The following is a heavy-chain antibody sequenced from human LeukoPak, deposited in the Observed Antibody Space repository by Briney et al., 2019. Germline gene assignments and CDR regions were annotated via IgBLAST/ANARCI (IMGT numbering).Heavy chain of an antibody. J-gene: IGHJ4*02. D-gene: IGHD3-22*01. CDR1: GFTFSSYA. CDR3: ARGGRSSGYPFDY. V-gene: IGHV3-53*01. Sequence: PGGSLRLSCAASGFTFSSYAMSWVRQAPGKGLEWVSVLYSGGSTYYADSVKGRFTISRDISNNTLFLQMNSLRAEDTAVYYCARGGRSSGYPFDYWGQGTLVTVSS. CDR2: LYSGGST.